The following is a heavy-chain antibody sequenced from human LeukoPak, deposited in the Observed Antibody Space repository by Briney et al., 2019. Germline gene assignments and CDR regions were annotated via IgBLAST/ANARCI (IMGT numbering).Heavy chain of an antibody. CDR3: KTGWSPAPYDGY. Sequence: GGSLRLSCAASGFTFSSYAMSWVRQIPGKGLEWVGRIKSDAGGGTVDYAAPVKGRFIISRDDSRNILYLQMNSLKSEDTAVYYCKTGWSPAPYDGYWGQGTLVTVSS. D-gene: IGHD3-3*01. CDR2: IKSDAGGGTV. J-gene: IGHJ4*02. CDR1: GFTFSSYA. V-gene: IGHV3-15*01.